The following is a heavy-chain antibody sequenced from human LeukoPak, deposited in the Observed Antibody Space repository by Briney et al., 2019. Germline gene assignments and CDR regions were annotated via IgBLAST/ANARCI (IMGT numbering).Heavy chain of an antibody. CDR1: GGSISSGDYY. D-gene: IGHD3-3*01. J-gene: IGHJ5*02. V-gene: IGHV4-30-4*08. CDR2: IYYSGST. CDR3: ARGVYYDFWSGYYSNWFDP. Sequence: SQTLSLTCTLSGGSISSGDYYWSWIRQPPGKGLEWIGYIYYSGSTYYNPSLKSRVTISVDTSKNQFSLKLSSVTAADTAVYYCARGVYYDFWSGYYSNWFDPWGQGSLVTVSS.